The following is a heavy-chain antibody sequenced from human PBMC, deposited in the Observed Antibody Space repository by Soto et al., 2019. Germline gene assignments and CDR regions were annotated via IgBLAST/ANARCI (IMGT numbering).Heavy chain of an antibody. CDR2: ISSSSSYI. V-gene: IGHV3-21*01. D-gene: IGHD2-2*01. CDR1: GFTFSSYS. Sequence: GGSLRLSCAASGFTFSSYSMNWVRQAPGKGLEWVSSISSSSSYIYYADSVKGRFTMSRDNAKNSLYLKMNSLRAEDTAVYYCAREGGHYCSSTSCPQVGWFDPWGQGTLVTVSS. CDR3: AREGGHYCSSTSCPQVGWFDP. J-gene: IGHJ5*02.